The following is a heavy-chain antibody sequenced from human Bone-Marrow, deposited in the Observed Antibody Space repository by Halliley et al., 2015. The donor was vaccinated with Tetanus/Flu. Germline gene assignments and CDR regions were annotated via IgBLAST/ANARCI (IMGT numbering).Heavy chain of an antibody. Sequence: LRLSCAVSGYSVSSGYYWGWIRQPPGKGLEWIGSIYHSGSTYYNPSLKSRVTMSVDTSKNQFSLNLSSVTAADTAVYYCARGDFWSGCDYWGQGTLVTVSS. CDR2: IYHSGST. D-gene: IGHD3-3*01. CDR1: GYSVSSGYY. J-gene: IGHJ4*02. CDR3: ARGDFWSGCDY. V-gene: IGHV4-38-2*01.